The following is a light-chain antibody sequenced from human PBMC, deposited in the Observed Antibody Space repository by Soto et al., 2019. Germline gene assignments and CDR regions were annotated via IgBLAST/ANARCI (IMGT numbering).Light chain of an antibody. CDR2: AAS. J-gene: IGKJ1*01. V-gene: IGKV1-39*01. Sequence: DLQMTQSPSSLSASVGDRVTITCRTSQSINIYLNWYQQKPGKAPKLLIYAASSLQRGVPSRSRGSGSGADFTLTVNSLQPEDSATYYCQQSYSPPWTFGQGTKVEIK. CDR3: QQSYSPPWT. CDR1: QSINIY.